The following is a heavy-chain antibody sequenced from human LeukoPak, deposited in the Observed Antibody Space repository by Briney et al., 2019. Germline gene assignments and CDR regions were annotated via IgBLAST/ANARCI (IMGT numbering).Heavy chain of an antibody. V-gene: IGHV3-15*01. Sequence: GGSLRLSCAASGFTFSNAWMSWVRQAPGKGLEWVGRIKSKTDGGTTGYAAPVKGRFTISRDDSKNTLYLQMNSLKTEDTAVYYCTNYYDSSGYYYDYWGQGTLVTVSS. J-gene: IGHJ4*02. CDR1: GFTFSNAW. D-gene: IGHD3-22*01. CDR3: TNYYDSSGYYYDY. CDR2: IKSKTDGGTT.